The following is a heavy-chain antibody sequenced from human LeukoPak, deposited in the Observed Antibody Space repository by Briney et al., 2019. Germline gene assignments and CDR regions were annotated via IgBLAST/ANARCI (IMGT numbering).Heavy chain of an antibody. J-gene: IGHJ5*02. Sequence: GASVKVSCKASGYTFTSYYIHWVRQAPGQGLEWMEFISPSAGTTSYPQMFQGIVTMTRDTSTSTVYMELSSLRSEDTAVYYCARYAAAGTFWFDPWGQGTLVTVSS. CDR3: ARYAAAGTFWFDP. CDR1: GYTFTSYY. V-gene: IGHV1-46*01. CDR2: ISPSAGTT. D-gene: IGHD6-13*01.